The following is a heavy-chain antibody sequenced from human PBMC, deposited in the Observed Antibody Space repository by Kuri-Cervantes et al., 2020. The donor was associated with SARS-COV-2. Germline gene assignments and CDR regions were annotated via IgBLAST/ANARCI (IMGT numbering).Heavy chain of an antibody. Sequence: GGSLRLSCAASGFTFSSYSMNWARQAPGKGLEWVSFISSSSNYIYYADSLKGRFTISRDNAKNSLYLQMNSPRAEDTAVYYCARDGSRYSTSSFNYYYYMDVWGKGTTVTVSS. CDR1: GFTFSSYS. J-gene: IGHJ6*03. V-gene: IGHV3-21*01. CDR3: ARDGSRYSTSSFNYYYYMDV. CDR2: ISSSSNYI. D-gene: IGHD6-6*01.